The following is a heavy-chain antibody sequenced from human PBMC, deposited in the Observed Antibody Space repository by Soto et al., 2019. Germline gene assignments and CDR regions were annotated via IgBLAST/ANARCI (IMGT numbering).Heavy chain of an antibody. CDR1: GGSISSYY. D-gene: IGHD2-2*01. J-gene: IGHJ6*03. Sequence: SETLSLTCTVSGGSISSYYWSWIRQPPGKGLEWIGYIYYSGSTNYNPSLKSRVTISVDTSKNQFSLKLSSVTAADKAVYYCARVRRYCSSTSCPDYYYYMDVWGKGTTVTVSS. CDR3: ARVRRYCSSTSCPDYYYYMDV. V-gene: IGHV4-59*01. CDR2: IYYSGST.